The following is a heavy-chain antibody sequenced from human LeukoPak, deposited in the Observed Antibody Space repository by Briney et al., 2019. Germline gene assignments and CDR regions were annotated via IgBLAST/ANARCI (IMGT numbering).Heavy chain of an antibody. J-gene: IGHJ4*02. CDR1: GGSISSSSYY. D-gene: IGHD3-22*01. CDR3: AHLYYDSSGPFDY. V-gene: IGHV4-39*07. Sequence: SETLSLTCTVSGGSISSSSYYWGWIRQPPGKGLEWIGSIYYSGSTYYNPSLKSRVTISVDTSKNQFSLKLSSVTAADTAVYYCAHLYYDSSGPFDYWGQGTLVTVSS. CDR2: IYYSGST.